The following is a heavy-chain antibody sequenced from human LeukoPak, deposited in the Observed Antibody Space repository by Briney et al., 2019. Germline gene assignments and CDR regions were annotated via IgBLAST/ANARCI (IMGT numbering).Heavy chain of an antibody. CDR2: MNPNSGNT. CDR1: GYTFTSYD. CDR3: ARDYSSSWTAFDY. D-gene: IGHD6-13*01. J-gene: IGHJ4*02. Sequence: ASVKVSCKASGYTFTSYDINWVRQAPGQGLEWMGWMNPNSGNTGYAQKFQGRVTMTRNTSISTAYMELSSLRSEDTAVYYCARDYSSSWTAFDYWGQGTLVTVSS. V-gene: IGHV1-8*01.